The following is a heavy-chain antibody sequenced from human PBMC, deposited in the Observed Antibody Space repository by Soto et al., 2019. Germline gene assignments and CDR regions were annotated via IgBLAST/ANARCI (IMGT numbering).Heavy chain of an antibody. CDR3: AASCVGCGGCNYYGMDV. CDR1: GGSISSGGYY. J-gene: IGHJ6*02. D-gene: IGHD2-21*01. Sequence: QVQLQESGPGLVKPSQTLSLTCTVSGGSISSGGYYWSWIRQHPGKGLDWIGYIYYSGSTYYNPSLNSRVTIAVDTSKNQFSLKLSSVTAADTAVYYCAASCVGCGGCNYYGMDVWGQGTTVTVSS. V-gene: IGHV4-31*03. CDR2: IYYSGST.